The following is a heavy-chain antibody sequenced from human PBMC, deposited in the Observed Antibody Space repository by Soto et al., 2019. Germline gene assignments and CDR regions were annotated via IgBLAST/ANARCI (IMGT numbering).Heavy chain of an antibody. CDR2: IIPIFGTA. V-gene: IGHV1-69*13. CDR3: AREVVVAAIGEKKYYFDY. J-gene: IGHJ4*02. Sequence: SVKVSCKASGGTFSSYAISWVRQAPGQGLEWMGGIIPIFGTANYAQKFQGRVTVTADESTSTAYMELSSLRSEDTAVYYCAREVVVAAIGEKKYYFDYWGQGTLVTVSS. CDR1: GGTFSSYA. D-gene: IGHD2-15*01.